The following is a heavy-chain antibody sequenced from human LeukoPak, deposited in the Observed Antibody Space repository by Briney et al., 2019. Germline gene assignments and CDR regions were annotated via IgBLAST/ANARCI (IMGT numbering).Heavy chain of an antibody. D-gene: IGHD6-19*01. CDR2: ITDSNTKT. V-gene: IGHV3-23*01. J-gene: IGHJ3*02. Sequence: PGGSLRLSCAASGFTFSSFPMTWVRQAPGKGLEWVSAITDSNTKTFYADSVKGRFTISRDNSKNTLYLQRNSLRVEDTAVYYCAKRLFSSGWSAFDIWGQGTMVTVSS. CDR3: AKRLFSSGWSAFDI. CDR1: GFTFSSFP.